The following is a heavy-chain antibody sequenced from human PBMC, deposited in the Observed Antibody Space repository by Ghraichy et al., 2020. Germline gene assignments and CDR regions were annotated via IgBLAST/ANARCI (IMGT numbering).Heavy chain of an antibody. CDR2: ISPDGQHI. CDR3: ATGRGIITPRAIRDDYYYYYGKDV. J-gene: IGHJ6*02. Sequence: GGSLRLSCAASGFTFGSSGMHWVRQAPGKGLEWVASISPDGQHIYYVDSVKGRFTLSRDNSKSTLYLQMNSLRAEDTAVFYCATGRGIITPRAIRDDYYYYYGKDVWGQGTMGTVSS. CDR1: GFTFGSSG. D-gene: IGHD3-9*01. V-gene: IGHV3-30*03.